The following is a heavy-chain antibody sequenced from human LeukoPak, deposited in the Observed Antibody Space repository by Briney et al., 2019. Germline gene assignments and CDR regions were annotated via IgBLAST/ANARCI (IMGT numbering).Heavy chain of an antibody. CDR1: GGSISSYY. CDR3: ARVPYDSSGYYRAFDI. V-gene: IGHV4-59*01. D-gene: IGHD3-22*01. CDR2: IYYSGST. J-gene: IGHJ3*02. Sequence: SETLSLTCTVSGGSISSYYWSWIRQPPGKGLEWIGYIYYSGSTNYNPSLKSRVTISVDTSKNQFSLKLSSVTAADTAVYYCARVPYDSSGYYRAFDIWGQGTMVTVSS.